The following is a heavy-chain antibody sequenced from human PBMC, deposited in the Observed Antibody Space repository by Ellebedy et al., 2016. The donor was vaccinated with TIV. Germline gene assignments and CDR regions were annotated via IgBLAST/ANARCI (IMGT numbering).Heavy chain of an antibody. J-gene: IGHJ4*02. V-gene: IGHV1-18*01. CDR2: ISGYNGSI. CDR1: GYTFTTYG. Sequence: ASVKVSCKASGYTFTTYGISWVRQAPGQGLEWMGWISGYNGSIQYAQKFQGRVTMTRNTSMSTAYMELSSLRSEDTAVYYCAINSRTSRYFDYWGQGTLVTVSS. D-gene: IGHD2-2*01. CDR3: AINSRTSRYFDY.